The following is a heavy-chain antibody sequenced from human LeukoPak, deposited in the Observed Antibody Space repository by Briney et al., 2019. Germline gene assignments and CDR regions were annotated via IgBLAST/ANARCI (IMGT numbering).Heavy chain of an antibody. CDR1: GFTFNNYW. CDR3: AIGGMMRGPPGGY. Sequence: GSLRLSCAASGFTFNNYWMNWVRQAPGKGLEWVANIKPDGSEKNSVDSVKGRFTIFRDNAKKSVFLQMNSLRAEDTAVYFCAIGGMMRGPPGGYCGRGTLVAVSS. CDR2: IKPDGSEK. V-gene: IGHV3-7*01. J-gene: IGHJ4*02. D-gene: IGHD3-16*01.